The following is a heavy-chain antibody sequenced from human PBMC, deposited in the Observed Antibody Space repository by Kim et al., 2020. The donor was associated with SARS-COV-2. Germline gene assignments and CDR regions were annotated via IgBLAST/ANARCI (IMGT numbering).Heavy chain of an antibody. V-gene: IGHV3-30-3*01. CDR3: VREPPTVTPNFYGMDV. J-gene: IGHJ6*02. CDR2: MSHDGPDGTIK. D-gene: IGHD4-17*01. CDR1: GFTFSTYI. Sequence: GGSLRLSCVASGFTFSTYIMHWVRQPPGKGLEWVAVMSHDGPDGTIKYYADSVKGRFTISRDNSKNTLYLQMNSLKPEDTAVYYCVREPPTVTPNFYGMDVWGQGTTVTVSS.